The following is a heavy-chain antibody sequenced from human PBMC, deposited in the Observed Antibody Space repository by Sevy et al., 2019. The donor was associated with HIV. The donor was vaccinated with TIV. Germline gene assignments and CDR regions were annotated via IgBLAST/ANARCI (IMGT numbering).Heavy chain of an antibody. Sequence: ASVKVSCKASGDTFSTYGLSWERQAPGLGLEWMGGIIPIFGTPNYAQKFQGRVTITADESASTAYMELSSLRSEDTALYYCAREGGVATTGDHDAFDIWGHGTLVTVSS. J-gene: IGHJ3*02. CDR3: AREGGVATTGDHDAFDI. CDR1: GDTFSTYG. CDR2: IIPIFGTP. D-gene: IGHD7-27*01. V-gene: IGHV1-69*13.